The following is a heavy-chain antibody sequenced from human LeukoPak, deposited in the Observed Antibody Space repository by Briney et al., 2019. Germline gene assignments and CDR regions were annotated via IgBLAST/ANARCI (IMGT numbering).Heavy chain of an antibody. Sequence: GGSLRLSCAASGFTFSTYSMNWVRQAPGKGLEWVSAISGSGGSTYYADSVKGRFTISRDNSKNTLYLQMNSLRAEDTAVYYCAKAIAVAGTNYWGQGTLVTVSS. J-gene: IGHJ4*02. D-gene: IGHD6-19*01. CDR1: GFTFSTYS. V-gene: IGHV3-23*01. CDR3: AKAIAVAGTNY. CDR2: ISGSGGST.